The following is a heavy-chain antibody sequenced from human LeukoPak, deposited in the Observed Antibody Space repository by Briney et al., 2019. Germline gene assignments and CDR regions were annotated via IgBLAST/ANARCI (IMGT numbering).Heavy chain of an antibody. CDR2: ISYSGSA. J-gene: IGHJ4*02. Sequence: PSETLALTCTVSGGSITSNYWSWIRQPPGKGLEWIAYISYSGSALYNPSLKSRVTISGDTSKNQLSLKLSSVTAADTAVYYCARPYGSGREFDFWGQGTLVTVSS. V-gene: IGHV4-59*08. D-gene: IGHD3-10*01. CDR3: ARPYGSGREFDF. CDR1: GGSITSNY.